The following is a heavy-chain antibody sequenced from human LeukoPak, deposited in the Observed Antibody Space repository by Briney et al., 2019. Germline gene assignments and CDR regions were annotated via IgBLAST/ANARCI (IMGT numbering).Heavy chain of an antibody. CDR3: ARAKMGELSSNDAFDI. CDR2: ISSSSSYI. V-gene: IGHV3-21*01. J-gene: IGHJ3*02. D-gene: IGHD3-16*02. Sequence: PGGSLRLSCAASGFTFSSYSMNWVRQAPGKGLEWVSSISSSSSYIYYADSVRGRFTISRDNAKNSLYLQMNSLRAEGTAVYYCARAKMGELSSNDAFDIWGQGTMVTVSS. CDR1: GFTFSSYS.